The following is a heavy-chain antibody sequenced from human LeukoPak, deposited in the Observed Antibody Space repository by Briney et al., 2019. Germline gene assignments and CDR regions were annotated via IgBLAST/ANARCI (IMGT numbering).Heavy chain of an antibody. CDR2: ISSSSSYI. Sequence: GGSLRLSCAASGFTFSSYSMNWVRQAPGKGLEWVSSISSSSSYIYYADSVKGRFTISRDNAKNSLYLQMNSLRAEDTAVYYCAKSRGGYSYGYRPDDYWGQGTLVTVSS. CDR1: GFTFSSYS. V-gene: IGHV3-21*01. CDR3: AKSRGGYSYGYRPDDY. D-gene: IGHD5-18*01. J-gene: IGHJ4*02.